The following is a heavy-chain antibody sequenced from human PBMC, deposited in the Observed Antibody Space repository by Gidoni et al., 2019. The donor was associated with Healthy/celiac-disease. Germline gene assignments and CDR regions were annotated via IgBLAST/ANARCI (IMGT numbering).Heavy chain of an antibody. V-gene: IGHV4-39*01. CDR1: GGSISSSSYY. D-gene: IGHD3-3*01. Sequence: QLQLQESGPGLVKPSETLSLTCTVSGGSISSSSYYWGWIRQPPGKGLEWIGSIYYSGSTYYTPSLKSRVTISVDTSKNQFSLKLSSVTAADTAVYYCARFTIFGVVIPNDAFDIWGQGTMVTVSS. CDR2: IYYSGST. J-gene: IGHJ3*02. CDR3: ARFTIFGVVIPNDAFDI.